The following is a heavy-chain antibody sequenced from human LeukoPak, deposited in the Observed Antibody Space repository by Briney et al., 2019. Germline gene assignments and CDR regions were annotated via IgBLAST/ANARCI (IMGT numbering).Heavy chain of an antibody. J-gene: IGHJ6*03. CDR3: ARTGGDIVVVPAASVPKPYYYYYMDV. Sequence: GGSLRLSCAASGFTFSDYYMSWIRQAPGKGLEWASYISSSGSTVYYADSVKGRFTISRDNAKNSLYPQMNSLRAEDTAVYYCARTGGDIVVVPAASVPKPYYYYYMDVWGKGTTVTISS. CDR2: ISSSGSTV. CDR1: GFTFSDYY. V-gene: IGHV3-11*04. D-gene: IGHD2-2*01.